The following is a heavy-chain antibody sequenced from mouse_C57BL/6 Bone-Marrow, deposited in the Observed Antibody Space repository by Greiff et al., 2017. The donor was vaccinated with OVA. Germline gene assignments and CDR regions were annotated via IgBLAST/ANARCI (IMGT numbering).Heavy chain of an antibody. J-gene: IGHJ1*03. CDR3: ARGGTTVVAKWYFDV. D-gene: IGHD1-1*01. V-gene: IGHV1-82*01. Sequence: QVHVKQSGPELVKPGASVKISCKASGYAFSSSWMNWVKQRPGKGLEWIGRIYPGDGDTNYNGKFKGKATLTADKSSSTAYMQLSSLTSEDSAVYFCARGGTTVVAKWYFDVWGTGTTVTVSS. CDR1: GYAFSSSW. CDR2: IYPGDGDT.